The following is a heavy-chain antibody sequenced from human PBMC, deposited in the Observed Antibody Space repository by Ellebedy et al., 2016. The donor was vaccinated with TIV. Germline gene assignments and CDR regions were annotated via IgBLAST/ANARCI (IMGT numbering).Heavy chain of an antibody. D-gene: IGHD3-16*01. CDR2: ISSSSSSTI. CDR3: ARDGEGGWGEPSPIDY. Sequence: GESLKLSXAASGFTSSRYSMNRVRQAPGKGLEWVSYISSSSSSTIYYADSVKGRFTISRDNAKNSLYLQMNSLRDEDTAVYYCARDGEGGWGEPSPIDYWGQGTLVTVSS. J-gene: IGHJ4*02. CDR1: GFTSSRYS. V-gene: IGHV3-48*02.